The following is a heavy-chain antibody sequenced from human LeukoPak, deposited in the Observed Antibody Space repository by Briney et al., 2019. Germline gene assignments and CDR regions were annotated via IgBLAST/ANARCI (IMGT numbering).Heavy chain of an antibody. D-gene: IGHD5-12*01. CDR2: ISSSSRSYI. V-gene: IGHV3-21*01. CDR1: GFTFSSYS. J-gene: IGHJ6*03. Sequence: GGSLRLSCAASGFTFSSYSMNWVRQAPGKGLEWVSSISSSSRSYIYYADSVKGRFTISRDNAKNSLYLQMNSLRAEDTAVYYCAREHSGYDFPGRDYYYMDVWGKGTTVTISS. CDR3: AREHSGYDFPGRDYYYMDV.